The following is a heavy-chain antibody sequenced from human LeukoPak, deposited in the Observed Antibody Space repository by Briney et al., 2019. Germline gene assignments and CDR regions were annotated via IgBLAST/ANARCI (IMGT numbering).Heavy chain of an antibody. Sequence: ASVTVSCKASGYTFTSYYMHWVRQAPGQGLEWMGIINPSGGSTSYAQKFQGRVTMTRDTSTSTVYMELSSLRSEDTAVYYCARGTSGYCSSTSCYTRSWYFDLWGRGTLVTVSS. J-gene: IGHJ2*01. CDR2: INPSGGST. V-gene: IGHV1-46*01. CDR3: ARGTSGYCSSTSCYTRSWYFDL. CDR1: GYTFTSYY. D-gene: IGHD2-2*02.